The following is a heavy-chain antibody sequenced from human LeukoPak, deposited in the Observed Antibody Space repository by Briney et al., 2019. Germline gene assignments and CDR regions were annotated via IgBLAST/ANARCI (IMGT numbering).Heavy chain of an antibody. J-gene: IGHJ4*02. V-gene: IGHV4-34*01. Sequence: SSETLSLTCAVYGGSFSGYYWSWIRQPPGKGLEWIGEINHSGSTNYNPSLKSRVTISVDTSKNQFSLKLSSVTAADTAVYYCARHPPGRDGYNFDYWGQGTLVTVSS. CDR1: GGSFSGYY. D-gene: IGHD5-24*01. CDR3: ARHPPGRDGYNFDY. CDR2: INHSGST.